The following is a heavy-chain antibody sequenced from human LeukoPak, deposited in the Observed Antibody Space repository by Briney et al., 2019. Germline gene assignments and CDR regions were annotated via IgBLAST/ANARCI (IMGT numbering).Heavy chain of an antibody. D-gene: IGHD3-16*01. V-gene: IGHV3-7*01. CDR2: MKGDGSEI. CDR1: GFTFSDAW. CDR3: ARPAYTAAYDL. Sequence: PGGSLRLSCAASGFTFSDAWMMWARHAPGKGLEWVSNMKGDGSEIHYVDSVKGRFTISRDNAKNSLYLQMSSLRPEDTAVYYCARPAYTAAYDLWGQGTMVTVSS. J-gene: IGHJ3*01.